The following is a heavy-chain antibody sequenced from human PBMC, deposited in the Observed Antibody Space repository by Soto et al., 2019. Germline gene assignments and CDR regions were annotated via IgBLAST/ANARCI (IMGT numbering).Heavy chain of an antibody. CDR3: ARVSVRGVMNHVFDY. CDR1: GFTFSSYA. V-gene: IGHV3-30-3*01. Sequence: GSLRLSCAASGFTFSSYAMHWVRQAPGKGLEWVAVISYDGGNKYYADSVKGRFTISRDNSKNTLYLQMNSLRAEDTAVYYCARVSVRGVMNHVFDYWGQGTLVTVSS. D-gene: IGHD3-10*01. J-gene: IGHJ4*02. CDR2: ISYDGGNK.